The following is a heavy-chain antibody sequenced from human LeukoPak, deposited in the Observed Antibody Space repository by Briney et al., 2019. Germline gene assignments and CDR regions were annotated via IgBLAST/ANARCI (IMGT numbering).Heavy chain of an antibody. CDR3: ARGDSGSYYSFDY. D-gene: IGHD3-10*01. Sequence: PGGSLRLSCAASGFTFSSYWMSWVRQAPGKGLEWVANIKQDGSEKYYVDSVKGRFTISRDNAENSLYLQMNSLRAEDTAVYYCARGDSGSYYSFDYWGQGTLVTVSS. CDR1: GFTFSSYW. V-gene: IGHV3-7*01. CDR2: IKQDGSEK. J-gene: IGHJ4*02.